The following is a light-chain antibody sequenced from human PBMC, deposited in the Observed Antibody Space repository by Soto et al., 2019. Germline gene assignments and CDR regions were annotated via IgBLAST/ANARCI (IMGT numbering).Light chain of an antibody. CDR1: QSISSW. V-gene: IGKV1-5*01. J-gene: IGKJ4*01. Sequence: DIQMTQSPSSLSASVGDRVTITCRASQSISSWLAWYQQKPGKAPKLLIFDAFSLESGVPSRFSGSRSGTEFTLTISSLLPDDYATYYCQQYNSYSPLTFGGGTKVEIK. CDR3: QQYNSYSPLT. CDR2: DAF.